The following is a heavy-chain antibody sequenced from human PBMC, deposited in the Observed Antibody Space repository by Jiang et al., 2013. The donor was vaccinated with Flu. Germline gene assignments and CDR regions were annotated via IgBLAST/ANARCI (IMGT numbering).Heavy chain of an antibody. Sequence: PGAVSDSCLHGIWIHLNLPLYSLGATGPWTRARVDGVINPRSGSTSPVKRFQDRVTMSRDSSTSSVSMELRSLRSDDTAVYYCAREIDGRQRAFDIWGQGTMVTVSS. CDR3: AREIDGRQRAFDI. CDR2: INPRSGST. D-gene: IGHD1-26*01. CDR1: IHLNLPL. V-gene: IGHV1-46*01. J-gene: IGHJ3*02.